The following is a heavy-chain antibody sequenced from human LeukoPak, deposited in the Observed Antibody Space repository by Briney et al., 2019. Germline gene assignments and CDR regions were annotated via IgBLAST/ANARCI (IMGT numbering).Heavy chain of an antibody. CDR3: ARDRVSPGFNWFDP. CDR1: GVIISSYA. D-gene: IGHD2/OR15-2a*01. V-gene: IGHV3-23*01. CDR2: INGRGDNT. J-gene: IGHJ5*02. Sequence: GGSLRLSCAASGVIISSYAMSWVRQAPGKGLEWVSAINGRGDNTYYADFVKGRFTISRDNSKSTVYLQMNSLRTEDTAVYYCARDRVSPGFNWFDPWGQGTLVTVSS.